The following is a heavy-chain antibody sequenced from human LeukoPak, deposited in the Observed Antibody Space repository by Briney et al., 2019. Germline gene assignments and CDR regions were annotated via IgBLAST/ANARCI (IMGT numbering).Heavy chain of an antibody. CDR2: INHSGST. CDR3: ARGPPTEPDVLAGYYYFDS. CDR1: SGSFSGYY. Sequence: SETLSLTCAVHSGSFSGYYWTWIRQPAGKGLEWIGEINHSGSTNYKSSLKSRVTISVDTSKNQFALKLSSVTAADTAVYYCARGPPTEPDVLAGYYYFDSWGQGTLVTVSS. V-gene: IGHV4-34*01. D-gene: IGHD3-9*01. J-gene: IGHJ4*02.